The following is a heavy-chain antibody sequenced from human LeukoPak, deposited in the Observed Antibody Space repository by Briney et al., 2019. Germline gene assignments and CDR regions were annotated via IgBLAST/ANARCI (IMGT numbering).Heavy chain of an antibody. Sequence: SVKVSCKASGFTFTSSAVQWVRQARGQRLEWIGWIVVRSGNTNYAQKFQGRGTMTSDTSTTTVYMEMNSLRPEDTAVYSCARRYSGYDFGYWGQGTLVTVSS. V-gene: IGHV1-58*01. CDR1: GFTFTSSA. CDR3: ARRYSGYDFGY. J-gene: IGHJ4*02. CDR2: IVVRSGNT. D-gene: IGHD5-12*01.